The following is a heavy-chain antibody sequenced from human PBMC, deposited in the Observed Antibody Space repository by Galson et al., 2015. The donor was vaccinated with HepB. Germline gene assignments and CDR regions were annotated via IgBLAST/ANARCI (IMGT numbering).Heavy chain of an antibody. CDR1: GYTFTDYY. D-gene: IGHD6-13*01. V-gene: IGHV1-2*02. J-gene: IGHJ6*02. CDR2: INPKSGAT. CDR3: SRERDSSTYYFYHYGLDV. Sequence: SVKVSCKASGYTFTDYYVQWVRQAPGEGLEWMGWINPKSGATMYAQKFKGRVTMTRDTSITTVYLEVSRVRSDDTAVYYCSRERDSSTYYFYHYGLDVWGQGTTVSVSS.